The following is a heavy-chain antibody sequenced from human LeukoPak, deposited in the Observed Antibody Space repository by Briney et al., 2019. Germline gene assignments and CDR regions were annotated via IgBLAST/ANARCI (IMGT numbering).Heavy chain of an antibody. D-gene: IGHD3-9*01. CDR2: MNPNSGNT. V-gene: IGHV1-8*03. CDR3: ARGPPDYYDILTGYYKNYYYMDV. CDR1: GYTFTSYD. Sequence: ASVKVSCKASGYTFTSYDINWVRQDTGQGLEWMGWMNPNSGNTGYAQKFQGRVTITRNTSISTAYMELSSLRSEDTAVYYCARGPPDYYDILTGYYKNYYYMDVWGKGTTVTVSS. J-gene: IGHJ6*03.